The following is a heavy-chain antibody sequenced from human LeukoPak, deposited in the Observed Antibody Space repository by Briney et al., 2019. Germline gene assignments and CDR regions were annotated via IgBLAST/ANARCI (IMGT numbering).Heavy chain of an antibody. CDR3: TRESSSGDAFDI. CDR1: GYTFTGYY. V-gene: IGHV1-2*02. CDR2: INPNSGGT. Sequence: GASVKVSCKASGYTFTGYYMHWVRQAPGQGLEWMGWINPNSGGTNYAQKFQGRVTMTRDTSISTAYMGLSRLRSDDTAVYYCTRESSSGDAFDIWGQGTMVTVSS. D-gene: IGHD6-19*01. J-gene: IGHJ3*02.